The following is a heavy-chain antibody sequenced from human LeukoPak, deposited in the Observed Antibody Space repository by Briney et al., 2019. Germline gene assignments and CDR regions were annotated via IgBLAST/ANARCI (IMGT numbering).Heavy chain of an antibody. CDR2: ISGSGAST. CDR1: GFTFSSYA. V-gene: IGHV3-23*01. J-gene: IGHJ4*02. CDR3: AKGPMSSGFDY. Sequence: GGSLRLSCAASGFTFSSYAMSWVRQAPGKGLEGFSAISGSGASTDYADSVRGRFTISRDNSKNTLYLQMNSLRAEDTAVYYCAKGPMSSGFDYWGQGTLVTVSS. D-gene: IGHD3-10*01.